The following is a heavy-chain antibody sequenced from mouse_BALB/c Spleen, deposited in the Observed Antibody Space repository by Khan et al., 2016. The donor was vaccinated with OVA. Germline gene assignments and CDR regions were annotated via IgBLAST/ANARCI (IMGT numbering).Heavy chain of an antibody. CDR2: ISYSGRT. J-gene: IGHJ2*01. Sequence: EVQLQESGPGLVKPSQSLSLTCTVTGYSITSDYAWNWIRQFPGNKLEWMVYISYSGRTSYNPSLKSRISITRDTSKNQFFLQLNSVTTEDTATYYCARSVTITTVVATDFDYWGQGTTLTGSS. CDR1: GYSITSDYA. D-gene: IGHD1-1*01. CDR3: ARSVTITTVVATDFDY. V-gene: IGHV3-2*02.